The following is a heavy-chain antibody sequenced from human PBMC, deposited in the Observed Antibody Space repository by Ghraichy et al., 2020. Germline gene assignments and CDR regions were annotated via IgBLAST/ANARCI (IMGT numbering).Heavy chain of an antibody. D-gene: IGHD3-22*01. Sequence: ESLNISCAASGFTVSSTYMSWVRQAPGKGLEWVSIIDSGGTTYYAGSVKGRFSVSRDNSRNALFLQMDSLRAEDTAVYYCARALEPSATHSYFYTTMDVWGQGTTVNVS. J-gene: IGHJ6*02. CDR1: GFTVSSTY. CDR3: ARALEPSATHSYFYTTMDV. CDR2: IDSGGTT. V-gene: IGHV3-53*01.